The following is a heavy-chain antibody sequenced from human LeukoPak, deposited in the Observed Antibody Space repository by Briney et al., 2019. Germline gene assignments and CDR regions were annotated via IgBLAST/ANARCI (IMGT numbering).Heavy chain of an antibody. D-gene: IGHD3-9*01. CDR3: ARVSPYYDILTGTTLGAFDI. J-gene: IGHJ3*02. CDR1: GGSISSGGYY. CDR2: IYYSGST. Sequence: SQTLSLTCTVSGGSISSGGYYWSWIRQHPGKGLEWIGYIYYSGSTYYNPSLKSRVTISVDTSKNQFSLKLSSVTAAGTAVYYCARVSPYYDILTGTTLGAFDIWGQGTMVTVSS. V-gene: IGHV4-31*03.